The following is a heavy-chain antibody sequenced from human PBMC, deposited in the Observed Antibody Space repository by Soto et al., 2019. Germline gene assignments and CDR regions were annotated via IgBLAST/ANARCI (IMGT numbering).Heavy chain of an antibody. CDR3: GSGRIVVVGSRAYYGMDV. J-gene: IGHJ6*02. CDR1: GGTPSNSA. CDR2: IIPVFGIV. V-gene: IGHV1-69*01. Sequence: QVQLVQSGAEVKKPGSSVRVSCKASGGTPSNSAFSWVRQAPGQGLEWMGGIIPVFGIVKYAENLEGRVTITAEESTNTAYMELSSLRYEDRAVYSCGSGRIVVVGSRAYYGMDVWGQGTTVTVSS. D-gene: IGHD6-19*01.